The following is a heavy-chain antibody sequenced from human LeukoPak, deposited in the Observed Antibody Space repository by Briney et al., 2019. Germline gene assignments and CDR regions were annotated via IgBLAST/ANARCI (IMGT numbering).Heavy chain of an antibody. D-gene: IGHD5-18*01. J-gene: IGHJ5*02. CDR1: GFTFDDYY. CDR3: SGHRHSFNWFDP. CDR2: IRSQGHGGTT. Sequence: PGRSLRLSCTGSGFTFDDYYINWLRQAPGKGPEWVGFIRSQGHGGTTEYAASVKGRFTISRDDSKSIAYLQMDSLKTDDTALYYCSGHRHSFNWFDPWGQGTLVTVSS. V-gene: IGHV3-49*03.